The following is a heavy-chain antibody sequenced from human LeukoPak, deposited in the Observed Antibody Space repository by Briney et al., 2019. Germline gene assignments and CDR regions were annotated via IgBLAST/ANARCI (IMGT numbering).Heavy chain of an antibody. D-gene: IGHD5/OR15-5a*01. CDR3: AKGVISSVSYYFDY. J-gene: IGHJ4*02. CDR2: ISWNSGSI. CDR1: GFTFDDYA. V-gene: IGHV3-9*01. Sequence: PGGSLRLSCAASGFTFDDYAMHWVRQAPGKGLEWVSGISWNSGSIGYADSVEGRFTISRDNAKNSLYLQMNSLRAEDTALYYCAKGVISSVSYYFDYWGQGTLVTVSS.